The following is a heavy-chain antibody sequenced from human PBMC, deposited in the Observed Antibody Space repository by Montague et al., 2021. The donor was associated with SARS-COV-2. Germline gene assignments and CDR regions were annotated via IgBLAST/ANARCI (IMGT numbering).Heavy chain of an antibody. CDR1: GGSFNTSPYF. J-gene: IGHJ4*02. D-gene: IGHD6-19*01. Sequence: SETLSLTCTVSGGSFNTSPYFWGWIRQPPGKGLEWIGSIYYSGSTYYNPSLKSRVAISIDTSENQFSLKLSSVTAADTAVYYCARGNRIAVAGTDFDYWGQGTLVTVSS. CDR2: IYYSGST. V-gene: IGHV4-39*07. CDR3: ARGNRIAVAGTDFDY.